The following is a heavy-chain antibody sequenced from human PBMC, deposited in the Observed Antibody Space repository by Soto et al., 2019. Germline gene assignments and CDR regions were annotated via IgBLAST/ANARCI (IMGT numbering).Heavy chain of an antibody. CDR1: GYTFTSYA. J-gene: IGHJ4*02. V-gene: IGHV1-3*01. D-gene: IGHD6-19*01. CDR2: INVGNGNT. CDR3: ARDLGGWPDY. Sequence: QVQLVQSGAEVKKPGASVKVSCKAAGYTFTSYAIHWVRQAPGQRLEWMGWINVGNGNTKYSQKFQDRVTITRDTSASTAYMELSSLRSEDTAVYYCARDLGGWPDYWGQGTLVTVSS.